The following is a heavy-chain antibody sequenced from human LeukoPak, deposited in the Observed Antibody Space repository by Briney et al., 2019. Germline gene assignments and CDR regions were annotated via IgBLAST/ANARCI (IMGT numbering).Heavy chain of an antibody. J-gene: IGHJ6*03. Sequence: GGSLRLSCAASGFTFSSYSMNWVRQAPGKGLEWVSSISSSSSYIYYADSVKGRFTISRDNAKNSLYLQMNSLRAEDTAVYYCAREQEVGYYYYYMDVWGKGTTVTVSS. CDR1: GFTFSSYS. D-gene: IGHD2-15*01. CDR3: AREQEVGYYYYYMDV. V-gene: IGHV3-21*01. CDR2: ISSSSSYI.